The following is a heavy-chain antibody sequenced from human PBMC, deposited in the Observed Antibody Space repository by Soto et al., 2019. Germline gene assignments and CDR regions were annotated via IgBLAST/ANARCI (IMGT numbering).Heavy chain of an antibody. D-gene: IGHD6-6*01. CDR3: AKWGVEYSSFGNYYYYYMDV. CDR2: ISGSGGST. J-gene: IGHJ6*03. CDR1: GFTFSSYA. Sequence: GGSLRLSCAASGFTFSSYAMSWVRQAPGKGLEWVSAISGSGGSTYYADSVKGRFTISRDNSKNTLYLQMNSLRAEDTAVYYCAKWGVEYSSFGNYYYYYMDVWGKGTTVTVSS. V-gene: IGHV3-23*01.